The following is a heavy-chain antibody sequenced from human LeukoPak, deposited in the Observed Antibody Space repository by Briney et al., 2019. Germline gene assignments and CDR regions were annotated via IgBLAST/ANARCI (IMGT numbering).Heavy chain of an antibody. D-gene: IGHD5-24*01. V-gene: IGHV1-69*04. J-gene: IGHJ6*02. Sequence: SVKVSCKASGGTFSSYAISWVRQAPGQGLEWMGRIIPILGIANYAQKFQGRVTITADKSTSTAYMELSSLRSEDTAVYYCARGGDGYNLVIGGYYGMDVWGQGTTVTVSS. CDR1: GGTFSSYA. CDR3: ARGGDGYNLVIGGYYGMDV. CDR2: IIPILGIA.